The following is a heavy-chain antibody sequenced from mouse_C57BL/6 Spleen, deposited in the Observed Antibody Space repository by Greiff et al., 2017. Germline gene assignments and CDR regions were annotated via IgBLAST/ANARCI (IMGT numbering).Heavy chain of an antibody. D-gene: IGHD2-14*01. CDR1: GYAFSSSW. V-gene: IGHV1-82*01. CDR3: ARGYGGYYDAMDY. J-gene: IGHJ4*01. Sequence: QVQLQQSGPELVKPGASVKISCKASGYAFSSSWMNWVKQRPGKGLEWIGRIYPGDGYTNYNGKFTGKATLTADKSSSTAYMQLSRLTSDDSAVYFCARGYGGYYDAMDYWGQGTSVTVSS. CDR2: IYPGDGYT.